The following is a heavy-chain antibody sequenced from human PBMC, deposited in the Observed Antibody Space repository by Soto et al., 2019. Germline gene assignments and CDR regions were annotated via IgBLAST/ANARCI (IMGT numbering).Heavy chain of an antibody. Sequence: QLQLQESGPGLVKPSETLSLTCTVSGGSISSSSYYWGWIRQPPGKGLEWIGSIYYSGSTYYNPSLKSRVTISVDTSKNQFSLKLSSVTAADTAVYYCASPYYQRGWFDPWGQGTLVTVSS. CDR1: GGSISSSSYY. CDR3: ASPYYQRGWFDP. V-gene: IGHV4-39*01. J-gene: IGHJ5*02. D-gene: IGHD2-2*01. CDR2: IYYSGST.